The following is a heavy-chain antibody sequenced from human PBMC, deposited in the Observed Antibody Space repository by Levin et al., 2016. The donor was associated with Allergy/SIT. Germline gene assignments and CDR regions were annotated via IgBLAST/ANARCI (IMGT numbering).Heavy chain of an antibody. CDR3: AKGGYSYGYSEGWDY. J-gene: IGHJ4*02. Sequence: GGSLRLSCAASGFTFSSYAMSWVRQAPGKGLEWVSAISGSGGSTYYADSVKGRFTISRDNSKNTLYLQMNSLRAEDTAVYYCAKGGYSYGYSEGWDYWGQGTLVTVSS. D-gene: IGHD5-18*01. V-gene: IGHV3-23*01. CDR2: ISGSGGST. CDR1: GFTFSSYA.